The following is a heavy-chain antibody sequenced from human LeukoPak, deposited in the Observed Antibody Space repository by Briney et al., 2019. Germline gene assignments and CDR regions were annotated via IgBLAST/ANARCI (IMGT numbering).Heavy chain of an antibody. CDR2: INPNSGGT. D-gene: IGHD2-8*01. CDR1: GYTFTGNY. J-gene: IGHJ4*02. CDR3: AREYCTNGVCYKAHDY. V-gene: IGHV1-2*02. Sequence: ASVKVSCKASGYTFTGNYMHWVRQAPGQGLEWMAWINPNSGGTNYAQKFQGRVTMTSDTSISTAYMELSSLRSDDTAVYFCAREYCTNGVCYKAHDYWGQGTLVTVSS.